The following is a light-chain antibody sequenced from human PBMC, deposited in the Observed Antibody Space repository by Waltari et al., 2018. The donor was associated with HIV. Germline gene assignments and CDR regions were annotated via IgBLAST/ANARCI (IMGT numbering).Light chain of an antibody. CDR1: SPNIGRSS. V-gene: IGLV1-40*01. Sequence: QSVLTPPPSVPWAPGKRAPISCIWRSPNIGRSSSPWYQRIPGTAPKLLIYGNNKRPSGVHDRFSGSKSGTSASLAITGLQPEDEADYYCQSYDNSLKEVFGGGTKLTVL. J-gene: IGLJ2*01. CDR2: GNN. CDR3: QSYDNSLKEV.